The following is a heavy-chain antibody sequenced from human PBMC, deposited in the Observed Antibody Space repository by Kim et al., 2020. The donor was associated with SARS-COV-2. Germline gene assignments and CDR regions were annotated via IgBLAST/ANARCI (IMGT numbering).Heavy chain of an antibody. CDR1: GGTFSSYA. Sequence: SVKVSCKASGGTFSSYAISWVRQAPGQGLEWMGGIIPIFGTANYAQKFQGRVTITADESTSTAYMELSSLRSEDTAVYYCARVVGLFSGWVPYYYYGMDVWGQGTTVTVSS. V-gene: IGHV1-69*13. CDR2: IIPIFGTA. J-gene: IGHJ6*02. D-gene: IGHD3-10*01. CDR3: ARVVGLFSGWVPYYYYGMDV.